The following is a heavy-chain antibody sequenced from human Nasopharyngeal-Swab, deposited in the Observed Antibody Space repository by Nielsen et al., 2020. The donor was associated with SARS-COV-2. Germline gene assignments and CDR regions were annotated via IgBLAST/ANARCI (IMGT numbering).Heavy chain of an antibody. CDR3: AKDGGLTTFPYYYYYGMDV. J-gene: IGHJ6*02. Sequence: GEALKISCAASGFTFSSYAMSWVRQAPGKGLEWVSAISGSGGSTYYADSVKGRFTISRDNSKNTLYLQMNSLRAEGTAVYYCAKDGGLTTFPYYYYYGMDVWGQGTTVTVSS. CDR2: ISGSGGST. V-gene: IGHV3-23*01. CDR1: GFTFSSYA. D-gene: IGHD4/OR15-4a*01.